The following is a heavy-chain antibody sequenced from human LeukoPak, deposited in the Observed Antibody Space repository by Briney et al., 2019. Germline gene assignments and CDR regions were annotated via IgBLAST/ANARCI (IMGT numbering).Heavy chain of an antibody. V-gene: IGHV4-31*03. J-gene: IGHJ4*02. D-gene: IGHD2-15*01. Sequence: SETLSLTCTVSGGSISSGVYYWSWIRQHPGKGLEWIGYIYYGGNTYYNPSLESRVTISLDTSKNKFSLKLRSVTAADTAVYYCASGGSLVATLAYWGQGILVTVSS. CDR1: GGSISSGVYY. CDR2: IYYGGNT. CDR3: ASGGSLVATLAY.